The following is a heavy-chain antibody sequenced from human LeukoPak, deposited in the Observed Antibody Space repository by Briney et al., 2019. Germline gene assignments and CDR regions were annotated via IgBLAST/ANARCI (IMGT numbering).Heavy chain of an antibody. J-gene: IGHJ4*02. CDR1: GFTFSTYA. CDR2: IAYDGTIR. V-gene: IGHV3-30*04. D-gene: IGHD1-26*01. CDR3: ARDLIVGAPDYFDF. Sequence: GGSLRLSCVASGFTFSTYAMHWVRQAPGKGLEWVTVIAYDGTIRYYADSVKGRFTISRDDSQNTLYLQMNSLRAEDTAVYYCARDLIVGAPDYFDFWGQGTLVTVSS.